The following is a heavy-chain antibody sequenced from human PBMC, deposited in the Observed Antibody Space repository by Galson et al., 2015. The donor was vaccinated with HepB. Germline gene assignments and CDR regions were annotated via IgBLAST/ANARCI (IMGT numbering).Heavy chain of an antibody. CDR1: GYTFTSYG. CDR3: ASSFYDSSGSLNGIFDY. V-gene: IGHV1-18*04. CDR2: ISAYNGNT. J-gene: IGHJ4*02. Sequence: SVKVSCKASGYTFTSYGISWVRQAPGRGLEWMGWISAYNGNTNYAQKLQGRVTMTTDTSTSTAYMELRSLRSDDTAVYYCASSFYDSSGSLNGIFDYWGQGTLVTVSS. D-gene: IGHD3-22*01.